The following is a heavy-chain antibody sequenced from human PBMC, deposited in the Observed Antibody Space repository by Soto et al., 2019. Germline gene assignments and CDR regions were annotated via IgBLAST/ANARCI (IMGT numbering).Heavy chain of an antibody. CDR1: GGTFSRYT. J-gene: IGHJ4*02. V-gene: IGHV1-69*01. CDR3: AREDSTDPYFEY. CDR2: ITPMFGTP. D-gene: IGHD2-15*01. Sequence: SVKGSCKASGGTFSRYTITWVRQAPGQGLEWMGGITPMFGTPNYAQKFQGRVTITADESTSTAYMELSSLRSDDTAVYFCAREDSTDPYFEYWGQGTLVTVSS.